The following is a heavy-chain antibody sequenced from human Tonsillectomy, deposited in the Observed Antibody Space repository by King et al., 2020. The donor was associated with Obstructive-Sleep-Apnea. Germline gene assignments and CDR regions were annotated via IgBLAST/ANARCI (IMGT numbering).Heavy chain of an antibody. CDR2: IFSNDEK. D-gene: IGHD5-18*01. V-gene: IGHV2-26*01. J-gene: IGHJ4*02. CDR1: GFSLSNARMG. Sequence: TLKESGPVLVKPTETLTLTCTVSGFSLSNARMGVSWIRQPPGKALEWLAHIFSNDEKSYSTSLKSRLTISKDTSKSQVVLTMTNMDPVDTATYYCARIPGYSYGSFNFDYWGQGTLVTVSS. CDR3: ARIPGYSYGSFNFDY.